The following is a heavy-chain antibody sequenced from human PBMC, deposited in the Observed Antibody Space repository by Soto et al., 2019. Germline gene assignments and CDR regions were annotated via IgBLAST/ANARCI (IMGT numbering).Heavy chain of an antibody. V-gene: IGHV1-46*01. CDR3: NTDYDDAFDI. CDR1: GYTFTSYY. Sequence: ASVKVSCKASGYTFTSYYMHWVRQAPGQGLEWMGIINPSSGSTSYAQKFQGRVTMTRDTSTSTVYMELSSLRSEDTAVYCCNTDYDDAFDIWGQGTMVTVSS. J-gene: IGHJ3*02. D-gene: IGHD4-17*01. CDR2: INPSSGST.